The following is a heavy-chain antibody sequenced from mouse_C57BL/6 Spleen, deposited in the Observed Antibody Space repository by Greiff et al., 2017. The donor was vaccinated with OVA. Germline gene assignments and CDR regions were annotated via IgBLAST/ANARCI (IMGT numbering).Heavy chain of an antibody. Sequence: QVQLKESGAELARPGASVKMSCKASGYTFTSYTMHWVKQRPGQGLEWIGYINPSSGYTKYNQKFKDKATLTADKSSSTAYMQLSSLTSEDSAVYYCAREGVYYSKNYWGQGTTLTVSS. V-gene: IGHV1-4*01. CDR2: INPSSGYT. CDR1: GYTFTSYT. D-gene: IGHD2-5*01. CDR3: AREGVYYSKNY. J-gene: IGHJ2*01.